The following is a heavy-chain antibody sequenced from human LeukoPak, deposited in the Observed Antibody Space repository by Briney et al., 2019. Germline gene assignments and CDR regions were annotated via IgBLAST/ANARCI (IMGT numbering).Heavy chain of an antibody. D-gene: IGHD3-22*01. J-gene: IGHJ3*02. CDR2: INHSGST. CDR3: ARGAVHSGSYDAFDI. V-gene: IGHV4-34*01. CDR1: GGSFSGYY. Sequence: SETLSLTCAVYGGSFSGYYWSWIRQPPGKGLEWIGEINHSGSTNYNPSLKSRVTISVDTSKNQFSLKLSSVTAADTAVYYCARGAVHSGSYDAFDIWGHGTIVSVSS.